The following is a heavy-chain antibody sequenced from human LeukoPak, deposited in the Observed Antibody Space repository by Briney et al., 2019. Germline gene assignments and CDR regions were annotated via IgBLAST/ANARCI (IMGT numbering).Heavy chain of an antibody. Sequence: GGSLRLSCAASGFAFSSFEMNWVRQAPGKGLEWLSYISSSGSTIYYADSVKGRFTISRDNAKNSLYLQMNSLRSEDTAVYYCARDYYDSSGRFDYWGQGTLVTVSP. CDR1: GFAFSSFE. D-gene: IGHD3-22*01. CDR2: ISSSGSTI. CDR3: ARDYYDSSGRFDY. V-gene: IGHV3-48*03. J-gene: IGHJ4*02.